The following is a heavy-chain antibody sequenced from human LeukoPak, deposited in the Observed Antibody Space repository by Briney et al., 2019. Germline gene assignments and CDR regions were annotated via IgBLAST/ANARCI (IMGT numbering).Heavy chain of an antibody. CDR2: ISSGSSTI. D-gene: IGHD3-3*01. CDR1: GFTFSSYS. CDR3: ARGARGFWSGYYDY. Sequence: GGSLRLSCAASGFTFSSYSMNWVRQAPGKGLEWVSYISSGSSTIYSTDSVKGRFTISRDNAKNSLYLQMNSLRAEDTAVYYCARGARGFWSGYYDYWGQGTLVTVSS. J-gene: IGHJ4*02. V-gene: IGHV3-48*01.